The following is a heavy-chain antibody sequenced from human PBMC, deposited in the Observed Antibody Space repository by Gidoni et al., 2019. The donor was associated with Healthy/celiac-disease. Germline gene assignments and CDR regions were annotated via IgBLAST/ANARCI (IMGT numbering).Heavy chain of an antibody. CDR3: ARRYYDFWSGYYTLWFDY. Sequence: QLQLQESGPGLVKPSETLSLTCTVSGGSISSSSYYWGWIRQPPGKGLEWIGSIYYSGSTYYNPSLKSRVTISVDTSKNQFSLKLSSVTAADTAVYYCARRYYDFWSGYYTLWFDYWGQGTLVTVSS. D-gene: IGHD3-3*01. CDR1: GGSISSSSYY. V-gene: IGHV4-39*01. CDR2: IYYSGST. J-gene: IGHJ4*02.